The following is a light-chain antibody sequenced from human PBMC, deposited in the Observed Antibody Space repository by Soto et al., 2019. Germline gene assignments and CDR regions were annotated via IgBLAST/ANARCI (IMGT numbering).Light chain of an antibody. CDR1: QSVSGSY. V-gene: IGKV3-20*01. J-gene: IGKJ4*01. CDR2: GAS. CDR3: QQYGRLLT. Sequence: EIVLTQSPGTLSLSPGERATLSCRASQSVSGSYLAWYQQKPGQAPRLLIYGASSRATAIPDRFSGGGSGTDFTLTISRLEPEDFAVYYCQQYGRLLTFGGGTKVDIK.